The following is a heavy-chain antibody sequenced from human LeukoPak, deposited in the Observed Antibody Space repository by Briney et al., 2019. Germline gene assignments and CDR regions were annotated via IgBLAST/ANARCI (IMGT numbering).Heavy chain of an antibody. CDR3: AGGRVLRLLES. D-gene: IGHD3-3*01. J-gene: IGHJ5*02. Sequence: SETLSLTCAVSGGSINSSYWWSWVRQPPGKGLEWIGEIYHSGSTNYNPSLKSRLTISIDKSKNQFSLKLSSVTTADTAVYYCAGGRVLRLLESWGQGTLVTVSS. V-gene: IGHV4-4*02. CDR2: IYHSGST. CDR1: GGSINSSYW.